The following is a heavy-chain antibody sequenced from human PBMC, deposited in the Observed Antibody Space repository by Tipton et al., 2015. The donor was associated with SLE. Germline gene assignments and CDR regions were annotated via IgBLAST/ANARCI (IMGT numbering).Heavy chain of an antibody. CDR1: GFTFSSNA. V-gene: IGHV3-23*01. CDR3: AKDWADYYDSSGLGFFDI. CDR2: ISGSGGST. Sequence: SLRLSCAASGFTFSSNAMSWVRQAPGKGLEWVSGISGSGGSTYYADSVKGRFTISRDNSKNTLYLQMNSLRAEDTAVYYCAKDWADYYDSSGLGFFDIWGQGTMVTVSS. D-gene: IGHD3-22*01. J-gene: IGHJ3*02.